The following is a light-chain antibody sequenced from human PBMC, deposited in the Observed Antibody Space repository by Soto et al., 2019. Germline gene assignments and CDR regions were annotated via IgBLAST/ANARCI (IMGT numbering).Light chain of an antibody. Sequence: EIVLTQSPATLSLSPGERATLSCTANQGFSSAFLAWYQQKSGQAPSPLIYCASNRATDIPERFRGRGSGTDFTLTISGLEPEDYAVYYCQQDCSSSLPFGQGTLLEIK. V-gene: IGKV3-20*01. CDR3: QQDCSSSLP. CDR2: CAS. CDR1: QGFSSAF. J-gene: IGKJ5*01.